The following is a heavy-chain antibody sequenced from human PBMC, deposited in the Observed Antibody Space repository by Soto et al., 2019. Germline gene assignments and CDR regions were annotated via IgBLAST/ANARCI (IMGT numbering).Heavy chain of an antibody. CDR2: FDPEVGET. J-gene: IGHJ4*02. V-gene: IGHV1-24*01. Sequence: QVQLVQSGAEVKKPGASVKVSCKVSGYTLTDLSMHWVRQAPGKGLEWMVGFDPEVGETIYAQNFQGRVTMTEDTSTDTAYMELSSLRSEDTAVYYWATDLPTSSAAGDYWGQGTLVTVSS. D-gene: IGHD6-13*01. CDR1: GYTLTDLS. CDR3: ATDLPTSSAAGDY.